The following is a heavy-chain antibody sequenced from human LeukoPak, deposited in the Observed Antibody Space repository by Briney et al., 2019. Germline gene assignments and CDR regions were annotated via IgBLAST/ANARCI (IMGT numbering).Heavy chain of an antibody. J-gene: IGHJ4*02. V-gene: IGHV3-7*01. D-gene: IGHD5-18*01. Sequence: QTGPSLRPSCAASGFTFSTYWTSSVRHAPGKGLEWVAHINQDRSEKYYVDSVKGRFTIARDNAKNSLYLQMNSLRAEDTAVYYCARDPSRGYNYGYGDYWGQGTLVIVSS. CDR3: ARDPSRGYNYGYGDY. CDR1: GFTFSTYW. CDR2: INQDRSEK.